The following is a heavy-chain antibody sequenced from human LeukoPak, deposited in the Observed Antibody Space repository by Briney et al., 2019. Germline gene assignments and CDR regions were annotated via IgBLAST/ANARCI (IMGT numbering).Heavy chain of an antibody. CDR3: ARDATGNWFDP. J-gene: IGHJ5*02. D-gene: IGHD1-14*01. Sequence: GGSLRLSCAASGFTFSSYSMNWVRQAPGKGLEWVSSISSSSSYIYYADSVKGRFTISRDNAKNSLYLQMNSLRAEDTAVYYCARDATGNWFDPWGQETLVTVSS. CDR1: GFTFSSYS. V-gene: IGHV3-21*01. CDR2: ISSSSSYI.